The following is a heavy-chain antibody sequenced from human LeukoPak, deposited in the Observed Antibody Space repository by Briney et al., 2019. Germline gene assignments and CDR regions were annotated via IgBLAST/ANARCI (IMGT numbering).Heavy chain of an antibody. CDR1: GFTFSNFE. D-gene: IGHD3-10*02. V-gene: IGHV3-48*03. J-gene: IGHJ6*04. CDR2: IGRSGSTI. CDR3: AELGITMIGGV. Sequence: QPGGSLRLSCAASGFTFSNFEMTWVRQAPGKGLEWVSYIGRSGSTIYYADSVKGRFTISRDNAKNSLYLQMNSLRAEDTAVYYCAELGITMIGGVWGKGTTVTISS.